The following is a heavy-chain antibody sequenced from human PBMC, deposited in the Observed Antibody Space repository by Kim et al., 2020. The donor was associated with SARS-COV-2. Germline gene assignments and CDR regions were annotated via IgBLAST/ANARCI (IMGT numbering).Heavy chain of an antibody. J-gene: IGHJ6*02. CDR3: ARDMAYYDILTGYYYGMDV. D-gene: IGHD3-9*01. Sequence: GRFTISRDNSKNTLYLQMNSVRAEDTAVYYCARDMAYYDILTGYYYGMDVWGQGTTVTVSS. V-gene: IGHV3-30*01.